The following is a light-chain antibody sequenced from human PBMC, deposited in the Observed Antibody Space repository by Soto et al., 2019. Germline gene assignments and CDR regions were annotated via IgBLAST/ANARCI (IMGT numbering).Light chain of an antibody. J-gene: IGLJ1*01. CDR3: AAWDDTLNGYV. V-gene: IGLV1-44*01. CDR1: SSNIGSNT. CDR2: SNN. Sequence: QSVLTQPTSASGTPGQRVTISCSGSSSNIGSNTVNWYQQLPGTAPKLLIYSNNQRPSGVPDRFSGSKSDTSASLAISGLPSEDEADYYCAAWDDTLNGYVFGTGTKLTVL.